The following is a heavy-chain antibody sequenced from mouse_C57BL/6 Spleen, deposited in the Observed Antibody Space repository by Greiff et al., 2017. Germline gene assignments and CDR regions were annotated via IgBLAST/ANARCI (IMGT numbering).Heavy chain of an antibody. CDR2: IDPEDGDT. V-gene: IGHV14-1*01. J-gene: IGHJ4*01. CDR3: TIYYYGSSYAMDY. D-gene: IGHD1-1*01. CDR1: GFNIKNYS. Sequence: EVMLVESGAELVRPGASVKLSCTASGFNIKNYSMHWVKQRPEQGLEWIGRIDPEDGDTEYAQKFQGKATLTADTSSNTAYLQLSSLTSEDTAVYYCTIYYYGSSYAMDYWGQGTSVTVSS.